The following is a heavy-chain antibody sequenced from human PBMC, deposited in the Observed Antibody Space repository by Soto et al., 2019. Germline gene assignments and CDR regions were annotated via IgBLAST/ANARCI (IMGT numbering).Heavy chain of an antibody. CDR3: ARNASAYDGGWYPRGFDP. D-gene: IGHD6-19*01. J-gene: IGHJ5*02. CDR2: IWYDGSNK. Sequence: GGSLRLSCAASGFTFSTYGMHWVRQAPGKGLEWVEIIWYDGSNKYYADSVKGRFTISRDDAKNTLYLQMNSLTAEDTAVYFCARNASAYDGGWYPRGFDPWGQGTLVTVS. CDR1: GFTFSTYG. V-gene: IGHV3-33*01.